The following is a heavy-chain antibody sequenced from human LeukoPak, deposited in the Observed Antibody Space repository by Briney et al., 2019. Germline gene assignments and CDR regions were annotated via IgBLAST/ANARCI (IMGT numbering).Heavy chain of an antibody. CDR2: ISGSGGST. J-gene: IGHJ4*02. CDR3: AKAGVLGRRYYFDY. CDR1: GFTFSSYA. V-gene: IGHV3-23*01. Sequence: PGGSLRLSCAASGFTFSSYAMSWVRQAPGKGLEWVSAISGSGGSTYYADSVRGRFTISRDNSKNTLYLQMNSLRAEDTAVYYCAKAGVLGRRYYFDYWGQGTLVTVSS. D-gene: IGHD3-10*01.